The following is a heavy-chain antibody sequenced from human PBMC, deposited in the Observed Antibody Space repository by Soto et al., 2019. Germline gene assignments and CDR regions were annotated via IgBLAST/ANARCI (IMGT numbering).Heavy chain of an antibody. CDR3: VKDGVDIVATYGMDV. V-gene: IGHV3-30*18. CDR2: ISYDGSNK. J-gene: IGHJ6*02. D-gene: IGHD5-12*01. CDR1: GFTFSSYG. Sequence: PGGSLRLSCAASGFTFSSYGMHWVRQAPGKGLEWVAVISYDGSNKYYADSVKGRFTISRDNSKSTLYLQMNSLRAEDTAVYYRVKDGVDIVATYGMDVWGQGTRVTVS.